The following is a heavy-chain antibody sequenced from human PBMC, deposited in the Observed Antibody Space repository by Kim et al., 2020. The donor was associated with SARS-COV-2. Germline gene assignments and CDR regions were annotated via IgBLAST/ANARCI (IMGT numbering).Heavy chain of an antibody. J-gene: IGHJ4*01. Sequence: SETLSLTCAVYGGSFSGYYWSWIRQPPGKGLEWIGEINHSGSTNYNPSLKSRVTISVDTSKNQFSLKLSSVTAADTAVYYCARGIAAAGTDYWGHGTLVT. CDR3: ARGIAAAGTDY. D-gene: IGHD6-13*01. CDR2: INHSGST. CDR1: GGSFSGYY. V-gene: IGHV4-34*01.